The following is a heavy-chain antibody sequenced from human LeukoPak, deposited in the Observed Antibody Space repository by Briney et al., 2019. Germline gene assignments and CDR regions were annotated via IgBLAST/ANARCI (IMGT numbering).Heavy chain of an antibody. D-gene: IGHD3-10*01. CDR3: ARDGNYYASGTYTTLDAFDI. Sequence: PSQTLSLTCTVSGGSISSGRYYCNWIRQHPGKGLEWIGYIYSSGNTYYNPSLKSRVIISLDTSKNQFSLKLSSVTAADTAVYYCARDGNYYASGTYTTLDAFDIWGQGTMATVSS. V-gene: IGHV4-31*03. J-gene: IGHJ3*02. CDR2: IYSSGNT. CDR1: GGSISSGRYY.